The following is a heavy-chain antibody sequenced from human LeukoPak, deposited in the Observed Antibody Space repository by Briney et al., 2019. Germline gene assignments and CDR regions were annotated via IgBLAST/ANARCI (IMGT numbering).Heavy chain of an antibody. V-gene: IGHV4-59*01. CDR3: ARVRGDYDSSGYFSAADY. CDR1: GGSISSYY. D-gene: IGHD3-22*01. Sequence: PSETLSLTCTVSGGSISSYYWSWIRQPPGKGLEWIGYIYYSGSTNYNPSLKSRVTISVDTSKNQFSLKLSSVTAADTAVYYCARVRGDYDSSGYFSAADYWGQGTLVTVSS. J-gene: IGHJ4*02. CDR2: IYYSGST.